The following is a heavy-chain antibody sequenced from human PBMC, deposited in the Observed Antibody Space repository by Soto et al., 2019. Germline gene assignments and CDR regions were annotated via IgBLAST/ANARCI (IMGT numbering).Heavy chain of an antibody. D-gene: IGHD3-10*01. CDR1: GDSVSSNSAA. CDR2: TYYRSKWYN. J-gene: IGHJ4*02. Sequence: SQTLSLTCAISGDSVSSNSAAWNWIRQSPSRGLEWLGRTYYRSKWYNDYAVSVKSRITINPDTSKNQFSLQLNSVTPEDTAVYYCARDIITMVRGVIIGGTFDYWGQGTLVTVSS. V-gene: IGHV6-1*01. CDR3: ARDIITMVRGVIIGGTFDY.